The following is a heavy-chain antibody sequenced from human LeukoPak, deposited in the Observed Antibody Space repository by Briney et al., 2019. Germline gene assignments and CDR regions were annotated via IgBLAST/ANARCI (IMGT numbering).Heavy chain of an antibody. D-gene: IGHD3-3*01. Sequence: GASVKVSCKASGYTFPSYGISWVGQAPGQGLEWMGWISAYNGNTNYAQKLQGRVTMTTDTSTSTAYMELRSLRSDDTAVYYCARDLSTIFGVVIYFDYWGQGTLVTVSS. J-gene: IGHJ4*02. CDR3: ARDLSTIFGVVIYFDY. CDR2: ISAYNGNT. V-gene: IGHV1-18*01. CDR1: GYTFPSYG.